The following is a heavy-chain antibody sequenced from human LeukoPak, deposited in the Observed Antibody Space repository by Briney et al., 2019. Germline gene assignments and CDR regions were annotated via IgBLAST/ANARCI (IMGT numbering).Heavy chain of an antibody. D-gene: IGHD3-3*01. V-gene: IGHV4-38-2*02. CDR3: GSQREWSLTEYHFDY. CDR2: VYHSGST. Sequence: SETLSLTCTVSGYSLSSGYYCGWIRQPPGKGMEWIGRVYHSGSTYYNPSLKSRVTISTDKSKNQFSLKLTSVTAADTAVYYCGSQREWSLTEYHFDYWGQGTLVTVSS. J-gene: IGHJ4*02. CDR1: GYSLSSGYY.